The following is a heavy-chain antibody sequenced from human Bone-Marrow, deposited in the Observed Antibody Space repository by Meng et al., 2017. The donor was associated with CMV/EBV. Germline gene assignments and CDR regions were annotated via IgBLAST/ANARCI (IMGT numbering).Heavy chain of an antibody. Sequence: GGSLRLSCAASGFTFSDYYMNWVRQAPGKGLAWVSSISSSSAIYYADSVKGRFTISRDNAKNSLYLQMNSLRAEDTAVYYCARGGGVVVPAAPFDYWGQGKLVNVAS. V-gene: IGHV3-69-1*01. CDR3: ARGGGVVVPAAPFDY. CDR2: ISSSSAI. CDR1: GFTFSDYY. D-gene: IGHD2-2*01. J-gene: IGHJ4*02.